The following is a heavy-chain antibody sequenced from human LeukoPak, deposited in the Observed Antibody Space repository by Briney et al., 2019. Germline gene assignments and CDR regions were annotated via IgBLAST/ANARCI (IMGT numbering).Heavy chain of an antibody. CDR3: AKDNRARGVIIGNDAFDI. Sequence: RAGGSLRLSCAASGFTFDDYAMHWVRQAPGKGLEWVSGISWNSGSIGYADSVKGRFTISRDNAKNSLYLQMNSLRAEDMALYYCAKDNRARGVIIGNDAFDIWGQGTMVTVSS. V-gene: IGHV3-9*03. D-gene: IGHD3-10*01. J-gene: IGHJ3*02. CDR1: GFTFDDYA. CDR2: ISWNSGSI.